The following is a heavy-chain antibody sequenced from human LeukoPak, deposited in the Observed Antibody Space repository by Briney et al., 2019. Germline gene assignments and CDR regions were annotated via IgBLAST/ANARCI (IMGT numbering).Heavy chain of an antibody. J-gene: IGHJ3*02. CDR3: ARVIAGDNAFDI. V-gene: IGHV6-1*01. D-gene: IGHD6-13*01. CDR2: TYYRSKWYR. CDR1: GDSVSSNSAT. Sequence: SQTLSLTCAISGDSVSSNSATWNWIRQSPSRGLEWLGRTYYRSKWYRDYAVSVKSRITINPDTSKNQFSLQLNSVTPEDTAVYYCARVIAGDNAFDIWGQGTMVTVPS.